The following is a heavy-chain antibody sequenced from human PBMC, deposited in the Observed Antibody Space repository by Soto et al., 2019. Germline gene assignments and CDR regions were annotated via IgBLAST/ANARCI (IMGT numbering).Heavy chain of an antibody. CDR3: VRQRLGALHGLLDV. D-gene: IGHD3-10*01. J-gene: IGHJ6*02. Sequence: SETLFLTCTVSDCSISSHSWSCTRQHSGKGLEWIGYVHDSWGSHYHPSLKSRVAISLDTSKSQFSLKLTSVTATDTAVYYSVRQRLGALHGLLDVWGQGTTVTVPS. V-gene: IGHV4-59*08. CDR1: DCSISSHS. CDR2: VHDSWGS.